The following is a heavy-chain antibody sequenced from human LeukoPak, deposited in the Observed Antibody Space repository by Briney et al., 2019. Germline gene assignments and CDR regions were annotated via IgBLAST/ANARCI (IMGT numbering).Heavy chain of an antibody. CDR2: ISGSGYAI. Sequence: GGSLRLSCTASGFAFSDFHMSWIRQAPGKGLEWVSHISGSGYAIHHPGSVKGRFTISRDNAKNSLYLQMNSLRVEDSAVYYCARLSGTYSRGGDHWGQGTLVTVSS. V-gene: IGHV3-11*01. J-gene: IGHJ4*02. CDR1: GFAFSDFH. D-gene: IGHD1-26*01. CDR3: ARLSGTYSRGGDH.